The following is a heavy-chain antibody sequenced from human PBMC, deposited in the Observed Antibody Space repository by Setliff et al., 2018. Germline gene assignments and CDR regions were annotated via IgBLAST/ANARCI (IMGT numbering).Heavy chain of an antibody. Sequence: LRLSCAASGFPFSIYSMHWVRQAPGKGLEWVSSISDSSFHIYYRDSVKGRFTISRDNARNSLYLQMNSLRADDTAVYYCARSAANGGHDPFDIWGQGTMVTVS. D-gene: IGHD6-25*01. V-gene: IGHV3-21*01. CDR3: ARSAANGGHDPFDI. J-gene: IGHJ3*02. CDR2: ISDSSFHI. CDR1: GFPFSIYS.